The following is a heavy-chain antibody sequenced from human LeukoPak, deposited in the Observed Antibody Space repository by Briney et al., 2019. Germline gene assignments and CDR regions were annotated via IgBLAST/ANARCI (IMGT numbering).Heavy chain of an antibody. CDR2: ISISSSTI. CDR1: GFTFSDYY. D-gene: IGHD4/OR15-4a*01. Sequence: GGSLRLSCAASGFTFSDYYMSWIRQAPGKGLEWVSYISISSSTIYYADSVKGRFTISRDNAKSSLYLQMNSLRAEDTAVYYCARLHGAYPFDSWGQGTLVTVSS. V-gene: IGHV3-11*04. J-gene: IGHJ4*02. CDR3: ARLHGAYPFDS.